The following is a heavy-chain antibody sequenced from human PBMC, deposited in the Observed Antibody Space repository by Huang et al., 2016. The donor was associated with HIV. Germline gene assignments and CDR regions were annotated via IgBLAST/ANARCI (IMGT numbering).Heavy chain of an antibody. CDR2: ISPSYGYT. J-gene: IGHJ6*02. V-gene: IGHV1-18*04. CDR3: ARDLGTTVVPDGMDV. CDR1: GYTFISYG. D-gene: IGHD4-17*01. Sequence: QVQLVQSGAEVKKPGASVKVSCRASGYTFISYGITWVRQDPGQGLEWMGCISPSYGYTNYAQQFQGRVTMTTDTSTNTVYMEVRSLRSDDTAVYYCARDLGTTVVPDGMDVWGQGTTVTVSS.